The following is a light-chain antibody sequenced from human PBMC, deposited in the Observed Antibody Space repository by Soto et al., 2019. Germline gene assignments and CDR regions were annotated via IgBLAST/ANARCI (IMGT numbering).Light chain of an antibody. Sequence: DIQMTQSPSTLSASVGDRLTITCRASQSIGDWLAWYQQRPGKAPSLLIYDASVSASGIPTRFSGSGSGTEFTLTITGLQPDDFATYYCQQYNSYSLSTFGQGTKVEI. V-gene: IGKV1-5*01. CDR2: DAS. CDR1: QSIGDW. J-gene: IGKJ2*01. CDR3: QQYNSYSLST.